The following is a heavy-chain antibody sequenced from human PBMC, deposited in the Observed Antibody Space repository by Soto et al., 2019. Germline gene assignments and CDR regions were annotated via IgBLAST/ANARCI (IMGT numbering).Heavy chain of an antibody. D-gene: IGHD4-17*01. V-gene: IGHV3-30-3*02. CDR2: LSHDGSNK. CDR3: AKSQNGDFAYYFDY. CDR1: GFTFSSYA. J-gene: IGHJ4*02. Sequence: QVQLVESGGGVVQPGRSLRLSCAASGFTFSSYAMHWVRQAPGKGLAWVAVLSHDGSNKYYADSVKGRFTISRDTSKNTLYLQMNSLRVEDTAVYYCAKSQNGDFAYYFDYWGQGTLVTVSS.